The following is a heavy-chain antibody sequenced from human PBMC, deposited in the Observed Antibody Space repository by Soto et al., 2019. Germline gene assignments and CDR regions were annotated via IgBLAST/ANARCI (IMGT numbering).Heavy chain of an antibody. CDR1: GCSINSYY. V-gene: IGHV4-59*01. CDR2: TFYSGST. D-gene: IGHD3-9*01. J-gene: IGHJ6*02. Sequence: EILSLSFNVSGCSINSYYWSWIRQPPGKGLEWIGYTFYSGSTKYNPSLKSRATISVDRSKTHFSLNLSSVTAADTAVYYCARDKGRYDSGMDVWGQGTTVTVSS. CDR3: ARDKGRYDSGMDV.